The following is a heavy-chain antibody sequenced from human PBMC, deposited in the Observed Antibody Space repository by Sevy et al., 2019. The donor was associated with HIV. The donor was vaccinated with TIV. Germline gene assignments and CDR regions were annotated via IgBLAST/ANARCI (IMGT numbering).Heavy chain of an antibody. J-gene: IGHJ4*02. V-gene: IGHV1-2*06. D-gene: IGHD2-2*01. CDR1: GYRFTDYY. CDR3: ARGVFMPAQGHLEY. CDR2: INPNSGNA. Sequence: ASVKVSCKTSGYRFTDYYMHWVRQAPGQGLDWMGRINPNSGNATYAQDFQGRVTMTRDTSISTVYMELNRLTSDDSAVYFCARGVFMPAQGHLEYWCQGTQVTVSS.